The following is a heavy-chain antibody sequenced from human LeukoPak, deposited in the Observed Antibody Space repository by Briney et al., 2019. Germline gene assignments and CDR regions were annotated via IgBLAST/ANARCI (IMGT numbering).Heavy chain of an antibody. J-gene: IGHJ4*02. Sequence: PSETLSLTCTVSGGSISSYYWSWIRQPPGKGLEWIGYIYYSGSTNYNPSLKNRVTISLDTSKNQFSLKLSSVTAADTAVYYCARSLNYYYDSSGYGFDYWGQGTLVTVSS. CDR1: GGSISSYY. CDR2: IYYSGST. D-gene: IGHD3-22*01. V-gene: IGHV4-59*01. CDR3: ARSLNYYYDSSGYGFDY.